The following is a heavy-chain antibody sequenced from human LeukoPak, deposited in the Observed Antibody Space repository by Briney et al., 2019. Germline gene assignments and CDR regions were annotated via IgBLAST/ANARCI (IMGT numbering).Heavy chain of an antibody. CDR3: ARTGPRGISGSYSFDY. V-gene: IGHV3-30*04. J-gene: IGHJ4*02. CDR2: ISYDGSNK. Sequence: GGSLRLSCAASGFTFSSYAMHWVRQAPGKGLEWVAVISYDGSNKYYADSVKGRFTISRDNSKNTLYLQMNSLRAEDTAVYYCARTGPRGISGSYSFDYWGQGTLVTVSS. CDR1: GFTFSSYA. D-gene: IGHD1-26*01.